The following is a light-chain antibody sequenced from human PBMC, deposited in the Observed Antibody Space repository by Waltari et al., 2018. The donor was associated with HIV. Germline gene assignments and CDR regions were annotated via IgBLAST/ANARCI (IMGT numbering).Light chain of an antibody. CDR2: GAS. CDR1: QSVGSS. CDR3: QQYHNWPPALT. V-gene: IGKV3-15*01. J-gene: IGKJ4*01. Sequence: EIVMTQSPATLSVSPGERATLSCRASQSVGSSLAWYQQKPGQPPRRLIYGASTRATGIPARFSGSGSGTECTLTISSLQSEDFALYYCQQYHNWPPALTFGGGTKVEIK.